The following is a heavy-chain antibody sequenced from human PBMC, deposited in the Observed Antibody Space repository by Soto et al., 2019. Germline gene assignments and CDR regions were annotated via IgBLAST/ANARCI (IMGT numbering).Heavy chain of an antibody. D-gene: IGHD3-9*01. Sequence: EVQLVESGGGLVKPGGSLRLSCAASGFTFSNAWMNWVRQAPGKGLEWVGRIKSKTDGGTTDYAAPVKGRFTISRDDSKNTLYLQMNSLKTEDTAVYYCRSHKRLRYFDWPKIHRDGMDVWGQGTTVTVSS. CDR3: RSHKRLRYFDWPKIHRDGMDV. J-gene: IGHJ6*02. V-gene: IGHV3-15*07. CDR2: IKSKTDGGTT. CDR1: GFTFSNAW.